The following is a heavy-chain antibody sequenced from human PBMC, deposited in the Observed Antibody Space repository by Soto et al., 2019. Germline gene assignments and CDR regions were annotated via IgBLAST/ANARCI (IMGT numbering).Heavy chain of an antibody. D-gene: IGHD3-22*01. CDR3: ARVGYYYDSSGYYYRGWFDP. V-gene: IGHV3-53*02. J-gene: IGHJ5*02. CDR2: IYSGGST. CDR1: GFTVSSNY. Sequence: EVLLVETGGGLIQPGGSLRLSCAASGFTVSSNYMSWVRQAPGKGLEWVSVIYSGGSTYYADSVKGRFTISRDNSKNTLYLQMNSLRAEDTAVYYCARVGYYYDSSGYYYRGWFDPWGQGTLVTVSS.